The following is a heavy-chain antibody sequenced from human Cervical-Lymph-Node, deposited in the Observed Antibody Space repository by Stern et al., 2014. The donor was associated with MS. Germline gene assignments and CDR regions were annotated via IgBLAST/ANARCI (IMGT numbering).Heavy chain of an antibody. J-gene: IGHJ4*02. CDR3: ARELGRNSEGTFEY. CDR1: GYTFTSHY. D-gene: IGHD4-23*01. V-gene: IGHV1-46*01. CDR2: INPSGGST. Sequence: VQLVQSGAEVKKPGASAKASCKASGYTFTSHYLHWVRPAPGQELKWTGIINPSGGSTSYAQKFQGRVTMTRDTSTSTVYMELSSLRSEDTAVYYCARELGRNSEGTFEYWGQGTLVTVSS.